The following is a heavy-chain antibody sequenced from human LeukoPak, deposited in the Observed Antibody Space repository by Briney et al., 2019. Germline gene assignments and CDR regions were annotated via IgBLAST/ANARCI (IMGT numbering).Heavy chain of an antibody. CDR1: GDSISSGDYY. Sequence: SETLSLTCTVSGDSISSGDYYWSWIRQPPGKGLEWIGYIYYSGSTYYNPSLKSRVTISVDTSKNQFSLKLSSVTAADTAVYYCARQLGSRYNWNYLDDYWGQGTLVTVSS. CDR3: ARQLGSRYNWNYLDDY. V-gene: IGHV4-30-4*08. J-gene: IGHJ4*02. D-gene: IGHD1-7*01. CDR2: IYYSGST.